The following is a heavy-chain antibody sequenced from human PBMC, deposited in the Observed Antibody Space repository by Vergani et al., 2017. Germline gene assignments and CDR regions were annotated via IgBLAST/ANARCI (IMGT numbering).Heavy chain of an antibody. CDR3: ARDRLAYCGGDCYHNWFDP. V-gene: IGHV4-59*01. CDR1: GGSISSYY. D-gene: IGHD2-21*02. CDR2: IYYSGST. Sequence: QVQLQESGPGLVKPSETLSLTCTVSGGSISSYYWSWIRQPPGKGLEWIGYIYYSGSTNYNPSLKSRVTISVDTSKNQFSLTLSSVTAADTAVYYCARDRLAYCGGDCYHNWFDPWGQGTLVTVSS. J-gene: IGHJ5*02.